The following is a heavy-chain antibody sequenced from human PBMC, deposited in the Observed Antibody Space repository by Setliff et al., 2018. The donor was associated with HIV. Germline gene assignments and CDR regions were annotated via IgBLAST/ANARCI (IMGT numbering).Heavy chain of an antibody. Sequence: SETLSLTCTVSGGSVTSYYWSWIRQPAGKRLEWIGRISISGDTNYNPSLKSRATMSLDTSKNQFSLKLNSVTAADTAMYYCVRDPTTGVDYWGQGTLVTVSS. CDR2: ISISGDT. D-gene: IGHD4-4*01. CDR1: GGSVTSYY. CDR3: VRDPTTGVDY. J-gene: IGHJ4*02. V-gene: IGHV4-4*07.